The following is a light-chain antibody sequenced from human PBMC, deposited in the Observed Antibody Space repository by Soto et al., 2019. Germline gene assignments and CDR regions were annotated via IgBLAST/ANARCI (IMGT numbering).Light chain of an antibody. CDR2: TAS. CDR3: QQANSFPHT. V-gene: IGKV1-12*01. CDR1: QGISSW. Sequence: DIQMTQSPSSVSASVGDRVTITCRASQGISSWLAWYQQKPGKAPNLLIPTASSLQTGVPSRFSGSGARTDFTLTTSSPQPEDFATYYCQQANSFPHTFGGGTKVEIK. J-gene: IGKJ4*01.